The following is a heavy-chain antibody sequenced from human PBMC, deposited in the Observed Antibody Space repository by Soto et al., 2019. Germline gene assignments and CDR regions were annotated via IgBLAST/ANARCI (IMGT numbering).Heavy chain of an antibody. CDR3: ARDWIALEFQQPRGYYYYAMDV. J-gene: IGHJ6*02. CDR1: GGTFNNYA. Sequence: QVQLVQSGAEVKKPGSSVKVSCKASGGTFNNYAISWVRQAPGQGPDWMGRIIPLVAIANYAQNFQGRGTITADKCSTTAYMELSRLISEDTAVYFCARDWIALEFQQPRGYYYYAMDVWGQGTTVTVSS. CDR2: IIPLVAIA. D-gene: IGHD6-13*01. V-gene: IGHV1-69*04.